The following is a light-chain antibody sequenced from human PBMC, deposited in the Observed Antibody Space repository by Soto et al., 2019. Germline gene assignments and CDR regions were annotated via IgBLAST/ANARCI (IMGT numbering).Light chain of an antibody. Sequence: DIQMTQSPSTLSASVGDRVTITCRANQSISSWLAWYQQKPGKAPKLLIYDASSLESGVPSRFSGSGSGTEFTLTIRSLQPDDFATYYCQQYNSYPYTFGQGTKLEIK. J-gene: IGKJ2*01. CDR1: QSISSW. V-gene: IGKV1-5*01. CDR2: DAS. CDR3: QQYNSYPYT.